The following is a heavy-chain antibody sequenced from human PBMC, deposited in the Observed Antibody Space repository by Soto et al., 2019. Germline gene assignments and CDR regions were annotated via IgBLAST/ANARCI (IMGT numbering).Heavy chain of an antibody. J-gene: IGHJ4*02. CDR1: VGTFSSYT. CDR3: ARDRGDGGEIY. D-gene: IGHD2-21*02. Sequence: QVQLVPSGAEVKKPGSSVKVSCKASVGTFSSYTIRWVRQAPGQGLEWMGRSIPILGIAYFAQKFQGRSTITEDKSSSTAYMERSSLRSEYTAVYYCARDRGDGGEIYWGQGTLVTVSS. CDR2: SIPILGIA. V-gene: IGHV1-69*08.